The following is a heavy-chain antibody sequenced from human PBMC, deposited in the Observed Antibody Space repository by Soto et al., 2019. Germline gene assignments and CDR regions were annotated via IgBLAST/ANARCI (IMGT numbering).Heavy chain of an antibody. J-gene: IGHJ4*02. CDR1: GGTFSSYT. Sequence: ASVKVSCKASGGTFSSYTISWVRQAPGQGLEWMGRIIPILGIANYAQKFQGRVTITADKSTSTAYMELSSLRSEDTAVYYCARDLEGYSGYGYFDYWGQGTLVTVSS. V-gene: IGHV1-69*04. CDR3: ARDLEGYSGYGYFDY. D-gene: IGHD5-12*01. CDR2: IIPILGIA.